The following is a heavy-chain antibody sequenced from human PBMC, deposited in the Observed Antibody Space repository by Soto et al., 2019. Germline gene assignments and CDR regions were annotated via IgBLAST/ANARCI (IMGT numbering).Heavy chain of an antibody. J-gene: IGHJ4*02. D-gene: IGHD3-22*01. Sequence: GGSLRLSCAASGFTFSSYGMHWVRQAPGEGLEWVADVSFDGSDKHYADSVKGRFTISRDNSKNTLFLQMNSLSAEDTAVYYCAKSPYDSSGYYYYFQYWGRGTLVTVSS. V-gene: IGHV3-30*18. CDR3: AKSPYDSSGYYYYFQY. CDR2: VSFDGSDK. CDR1: GFTFSSYG.